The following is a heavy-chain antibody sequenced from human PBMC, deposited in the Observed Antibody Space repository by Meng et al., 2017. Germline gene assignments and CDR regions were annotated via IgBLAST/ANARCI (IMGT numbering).Heavy chain of an antibody. CDR2: ISGSGGST. J-gene: IGHJ4*02. V-gene: IGHV3-23*01. Sequence: GESLKISCAASGFTFSSYALSWVRQAPGKGLEWVSAISGSGGSTYYADSVKGRFTISRDNSKNTLYLQMNSLRAEDTAVYYCAKKGGVVVPVAMVDYWGQGTLVTVSS. D-gene: IGHD2-2*01. CDR1: GFTFSSYA. CDR3: AKKGGVVVPVAMVDY.